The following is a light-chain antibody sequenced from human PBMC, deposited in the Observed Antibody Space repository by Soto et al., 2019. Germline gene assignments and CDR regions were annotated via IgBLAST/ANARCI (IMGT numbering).Light chain of an antibody. CDR1: HTVSSNY. CDR3: QQYGSSPE. CDR2: DAS. V-gene: IGKV3-20*01. Sequence: EIVLTRSPGTLSLSPGERATLSCRASHTVSSNYLAWCQQRPGQAPRLLIYDASNRATGIPARFSGSGSGTDFTLTISSLEPEDFAVYYCQQYGSSPEFGQGTRLEIK. J-gene: IGKJ5*01.